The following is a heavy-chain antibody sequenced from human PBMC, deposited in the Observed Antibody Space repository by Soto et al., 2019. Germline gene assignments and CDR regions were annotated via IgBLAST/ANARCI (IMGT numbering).Heavy chain of an antibody. Sequence: SETLSLTCSVAGGSISTGDYYWSWIRQPPGKGLEWLGLISYNGNTYYSPSLKSRVIISVDTSKNQFSLKLSSVTAADTAVYYCTRLNWNHVYFDPCGLGILVTVSS. J-gene: IGHJ5*02. CDR2: ISYNGNT. CDR3: TRLNWNHVYFDP. CDR1: GGSISTGDYY. V-gene: IGHV4-30-4*02. D-gene: IGHD1-20*01.